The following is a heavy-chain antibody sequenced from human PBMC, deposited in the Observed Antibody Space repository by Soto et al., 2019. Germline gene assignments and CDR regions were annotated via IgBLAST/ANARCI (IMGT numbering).Heavy chain of an antibody. V-gene: IGHV3-21*01. CDR1: GFTFSSYS. D-gene: IGHD4-17*01. CDR3: ARVSSPMGGDYDY. J-gene: IGHJ4*02. CDR2: ISSSSSYI. Sequence: GGSLRLSCAASGFTFSSYSMNWVRQAPGKGLEWVSSISSSSSYIYYADSVKGRFTISRDNAKNSLYLQMNSLRAEDTAVYYCARVSSPMGGDYDYWGQGTLVTVSS.